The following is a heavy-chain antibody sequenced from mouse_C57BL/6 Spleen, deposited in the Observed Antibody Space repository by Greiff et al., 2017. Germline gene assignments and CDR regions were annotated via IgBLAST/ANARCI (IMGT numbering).Heavy chain of an antibody. D-gene: IGHD1-1*01. Sequence: QVQLQQPGAELVKPGASVKLSCKASGYTFTSYWMHWVKQRPGQGLEWIGMIRPNSGSANYNEKFNSKTTRTKNKSSRTAYMQLSSLTSEDSAVYYCARYPTTVWGQGTSVTVSS. CDR2: IRPNSGSA. V-gene: IGHV1-64*01. CDR3: ARYPTTV. CDR1: GYTFTSYW. J-gene: IGHJ4*01.